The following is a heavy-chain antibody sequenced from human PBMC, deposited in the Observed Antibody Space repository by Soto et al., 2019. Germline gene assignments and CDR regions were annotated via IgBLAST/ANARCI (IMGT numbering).Heavy chain of an antibody. J-gene: IGHJ4*02. V-gene: IGHV1-18*01. CDR3: ARDKVGTGADF. D-gene: IGHD1-1*01. CDR2: ITGSTGDT. CDR1: GFTFTNYG. Sequence: GXSVNVSCKASGFTFTNYGISWVRQAPGQGFEWMGWITGSTGDTNYAQKFQDRLAMTTDTSADPAYMELRSLRGDETAVYYCARDKVGTGADFWGQGTLVTVSS.